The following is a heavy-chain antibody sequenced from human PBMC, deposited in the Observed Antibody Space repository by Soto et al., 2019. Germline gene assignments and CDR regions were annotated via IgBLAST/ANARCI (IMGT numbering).Heavy chain of an antibody. CDR3: ARRRTVVVVAATVAFDI. V-gene: IGHV5-51*01. J-gene: IGHJ3*02. CDR2: IYPGDSDT. Sequence: GESLKISCKGSGYSFTSYWIGWVRQMPGKGLEWMGIIYPGDSDTRYSPSFQGQVTISADKSVSTAYLQWSSLKASDTAMYYCARRRTVVVVAATVAFDIWGQGTMVTVSS. D-gene: IGHD2-15*01. CDR1: GYSFTSYW.